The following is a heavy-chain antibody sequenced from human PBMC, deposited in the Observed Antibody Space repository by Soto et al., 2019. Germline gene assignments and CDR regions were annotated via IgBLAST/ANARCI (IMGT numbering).Heavy chain of an antibody. CDR3: ARESEALDY. V-gene: IGHV3-30-3*01. J-gene: IGHJ4*02. CDR1: GFTFRNYA. Sequence: QVQLVESGGGVVQPGRSLRLSCAASGFTFRNYAMHWVHQAPGKGLEWVAVMSYDGSNKYYADSVKGRFTISRDNSKNTLYLQMNSLRGEDTAVYYCARESEALDYWGQGTLVTVSS. CDR2: MSYDGSNK.